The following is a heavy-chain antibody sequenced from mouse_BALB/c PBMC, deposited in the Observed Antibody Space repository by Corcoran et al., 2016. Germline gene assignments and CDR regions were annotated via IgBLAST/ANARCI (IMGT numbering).Heavy chain of an antibody. CDR3: TRGKAY. Sequence: QVQLQQSGAELVKPGASVTRACKASGYTFTDYEMHGVEQTPVHGLEWIGAIDPETGGTAYNQKFKGKATLTADKSSSTAYMELRSLTSEDSAVYYCTRGKAYWGQGTLVTVSA. CDR2: IDPETGGT. J-gene: IGHJ3*01. V-gene: IGHV1-15*01. CDR1: GYTFTDYE.